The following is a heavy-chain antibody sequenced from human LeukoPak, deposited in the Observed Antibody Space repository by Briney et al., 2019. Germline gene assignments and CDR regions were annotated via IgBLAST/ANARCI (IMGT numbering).Heavy chain of an antibody. CDR3: ARETEDIVVVPAAISWFDP. CDR1: GGSISSSSYD. Sequence: SETLSLTCTVSGGSISSSSYDWGWIRQPPGKGLEWIGSIYYSGSTYYNPSLKSRVTISVDTSKNQFSLKLSSVTAADTAVYYCARETEDIVVVPAAISWFDPWGQGTLVTVSS. V-gene: IGHV4-39*07. CDR2: IYYSGST. D-gene: IGHD2-2*01. J-gene: IGHJ5*02.